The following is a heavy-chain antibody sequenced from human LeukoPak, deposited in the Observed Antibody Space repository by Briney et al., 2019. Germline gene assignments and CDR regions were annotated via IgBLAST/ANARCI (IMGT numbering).Heavy chain of an antibody. CDR1: GGSISSSSYY. Sequence: SETLSLTCTVSGGSISSSSYYWGWIRQPPGKGLEWIGSIYYSGSTYYNPSLKSRVTISVDTSKNQLSLKLSSVTAADTAVYYCARALRGYSYDIFDYWGQGTLVTVSS. CDR2: IYYSGST. D-gene: IGHD5-18*01. V-gene: IGHV4-39*07. CDR3: ARALRGYSYDIFDY. J-gene: IGHJ4*02.